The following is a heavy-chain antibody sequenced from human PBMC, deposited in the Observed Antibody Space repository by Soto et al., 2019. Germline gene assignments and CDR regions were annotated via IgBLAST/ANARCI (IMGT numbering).Heavy chain of an antibody. CDR2: IYIDDT. CDR1: GYTFSSFG. Sequence: ASVKVSCKASGYTFSSFGFSWIRQAPGQGLEWMGWIYIDDTKYAQNFQGRVTMTTDTSTSTVYMELRSLRSDDTAVYYCARDRDWNLDYWGQGTPVTVSS. D-gene: IGHD1-1*01. V-gene: IGHV1-18*01. CDR3: ARDRDWNLDY. J-gene: IGHJ4*02.